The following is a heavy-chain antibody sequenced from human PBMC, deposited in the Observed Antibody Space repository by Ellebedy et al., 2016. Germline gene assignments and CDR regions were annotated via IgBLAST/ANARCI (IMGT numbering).Heavy chain of an antibody. D-gene: IGHD3-22*01. J-gene: IGHJ4*02. CDR1: GFTFTSSA. V-gene: IGHV1-58*01. CDR2: IVVGCGNT. CDR3: AAEGYDSSGYRRLFDY. Sequence: ASVKVSCKASGFTFTSSAVQWVRQARGQRLEWIGRIVVGCGNTNYAQKFQERVTITRDMSTSTAYMELSSLRSEDTAVYYCAAEGYDSSGYRRLFDYWGQGTLVTVSS.